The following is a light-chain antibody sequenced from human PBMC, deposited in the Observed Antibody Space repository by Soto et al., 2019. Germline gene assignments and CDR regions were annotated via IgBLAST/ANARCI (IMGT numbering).Light chain of an antibody. J-gene: IGLJ3*02. CDR3: SSYTTSSTWV. CDR1: SSDVGGYNY. CDR2: GVT. V-gene: IGLV2-14*01. Sequence: QSVLTQPASVSGSPGQSITISCTGTSSDVGGYNYVSWYQKHPGKAPKLMISGVTNRPAGVSNRFSGSKSGNTASLTITGLQAEDEADYYCSSYTTSSTWVFGGGTKVTVL.